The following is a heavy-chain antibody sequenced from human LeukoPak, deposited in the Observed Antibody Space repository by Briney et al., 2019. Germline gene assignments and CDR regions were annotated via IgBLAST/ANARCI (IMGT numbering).Heavy chain of an antibody. J-gene: IGHJ3*02. V-gene: IGHV4-38-2*02. CDR1: GYSISSGYY. D-gene: IGHD6-13*01. Sequence: SETLSLTCTVSGYSISSGYYWGWIRQPPGKGLEWIGRIYTSGSTNYNPSLKSRVTISVDTSKNQFSLKLSSVTAADTAVYYCARGWAADDAFDIWGQGTMVTVSS. CDR3: ARGWAADDAFDI. CDR2: IYTSGST.